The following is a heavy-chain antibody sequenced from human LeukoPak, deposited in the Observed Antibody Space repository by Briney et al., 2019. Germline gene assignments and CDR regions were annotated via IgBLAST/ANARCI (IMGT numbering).Heavy chain of an antibody. CDR3: AKGTYSSGWYFDY. CDR2: IGGSGSGT. V-gene: IGHV3-23*01. J-gene: IGHJ4*02. Sequence: GASLRLSCAASGSTFSSYAMSWVRQAPGKGLEWVSGIGGSGSGTYYADSVKGRFTISRDNSKNALYLQMNSLRAEDTAVYYCAKGTYSSGWYFDYWGQGTLVTVSS. CDR1: GSTFSSYA. D-gene: IGHD6-19*01.